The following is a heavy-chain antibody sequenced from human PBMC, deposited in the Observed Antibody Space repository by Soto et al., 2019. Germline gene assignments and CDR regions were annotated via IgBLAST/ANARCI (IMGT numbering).Heavy chain of an antibody. CDR2: IYWDDDK. V-gene: IGHV2-5*02. J-gene: IGHJ4*02. Sequence: QITLKESGPTLVKPTQTLTLTCTFSGFSLSTSGVGVGWXRQPPGXXXEWLALIYWDDDKRYSPSLKSRLTITKXTSKXXXXLXXXXXXXXXXXXXXXXXXXXXXAARNFDYWGQGTLVTVSS. D-gene: IGHD6-6*01. CDR3: XXXXXXXAARNFDY. CDR1: GFSLSTSGVG.